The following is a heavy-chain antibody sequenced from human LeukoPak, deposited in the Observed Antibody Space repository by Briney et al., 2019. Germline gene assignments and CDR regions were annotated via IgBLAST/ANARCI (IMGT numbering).Heavy chain of an antibody. CDR3: ARQDGRALYYFDY. J-gene: IGHJ4*02. V-gene: IGHV5-51*01. D-gene: IGHD5-24*01. Sequence: GESLKISFKGSGYSFTGYWIAWVRQMPGKGLEWMGIIYPCDSDTTYSPSFQGQITISADKPISTAYLQWSSLKASDTAMYYSARQDGRALYYFDYWGQGTLVTVSS. CDR1: GYSFTGYW. CDR2: IYPCDSDT.